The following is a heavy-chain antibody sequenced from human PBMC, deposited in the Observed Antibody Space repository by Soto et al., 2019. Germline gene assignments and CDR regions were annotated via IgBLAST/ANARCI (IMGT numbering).Heavy chain of an antibody. J-gene: IGHJ5*02. CDR1: GYTFTGYY. CDR3: AEGVAVAGGVDCFVH. D-gene: IGHD2-15*01. V-gene: IGHV1-2*02. Sequence: ASVKVSCKSSGYTFTGYYIHWVRQAPGQGLEWMGWINPNSGGTIYIQKFQGRVTMTRDTSVTTAYMELSRLTSDDTAAYYCAEGVAVAGGVDCFVHWGQGTLVTGSS. CDR2: INPNSGGT.